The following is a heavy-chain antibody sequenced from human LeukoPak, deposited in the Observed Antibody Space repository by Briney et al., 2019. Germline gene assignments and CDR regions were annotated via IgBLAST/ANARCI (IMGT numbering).Heavy chain of an antibody. CDR3: ARGDSGYDYGFDY. D-gene: IGHD5-12*01. V-gene: IGHV1-69*05. CDR2: IIPIFGTT. CDR1: GGTFHTHG. J-gene: IGHJ4*02. Sequence: GASVNVSCKASGGTFHTHGINWVRQAPGQGLEWMGGIIPIFGTTNYAQKFQGRVTITTDEPTSTGYMELRSLRSDDTAVYFCARGDSGYDYGFDYWGQGTLVTVSS.